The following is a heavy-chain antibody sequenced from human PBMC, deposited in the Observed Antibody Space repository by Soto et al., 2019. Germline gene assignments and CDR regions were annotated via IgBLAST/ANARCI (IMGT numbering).Heavy chain of an antibody. D-gene: IGHD1-26*01. CDR2: ISSSSSYI. V-gene: IGHV3-11*06. Sequence: QVQLVESGGGLVKPGGSLRLSCAASGFTFSDYYMSWIRQAPGKGLEWVSYISSSSSYIYYADSVKGRFTISRDNAKNSLYLQMNSLRAEDTAVYYCARDPDLIVGATPDAFDIWGQGTMVTVSS. J-gene: IGHJ3*02. CDR3: ARDPDLIVGATPDAFDI. CDR1: GFTFSDYY.